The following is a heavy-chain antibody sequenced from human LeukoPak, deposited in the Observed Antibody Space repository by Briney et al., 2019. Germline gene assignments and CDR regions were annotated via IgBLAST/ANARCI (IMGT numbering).Heavy chain of an antibody. J-gene: IGHJ3*02. CDR1: GYTFTSYG. CDR2: ISAYNGNT. V-gene: IGHV1-18*01. CDR3: ARVCVRDYGDACGGAFDI. Sequence: ASVTVSCKASGYTFTSYGISWVRQAPGQGLEWMGWISAYNGNTNYAQKLQGRVTMTTDTYTSTAYMELRSLRSDDTAVYYCARVCVRDYGDACGGAFDIWGQGTMVTVSS. D-gene: IGHD4-17*01.